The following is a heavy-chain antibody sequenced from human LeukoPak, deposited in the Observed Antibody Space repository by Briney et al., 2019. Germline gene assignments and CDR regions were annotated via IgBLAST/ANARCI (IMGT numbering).Heavy chain of an antibody. CDR2: VYYSGST. Sequence: SETLSLTCVVSGGSVSGYYWGWIRQPPGRGLEWIGYVYYSGSTNYNPSFKSRITTSVDTSRNQFSLQLSSVTAADTAVYYCARIHRYCSGGACYVLDNWGQGTLVAVSS. V-gene: IGHV4-59*02. CDR1: GGSVSGYY. J-gene: IGHJ4*02. D-gene: IGHD2-15*01. CDR3: ARIHRYCSGGACYVLDN.